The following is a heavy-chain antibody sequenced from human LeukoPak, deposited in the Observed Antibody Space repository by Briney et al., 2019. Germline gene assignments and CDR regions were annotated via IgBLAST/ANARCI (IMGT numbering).Heavy chain of an antibody. J-gene: IGHJ4*02. CDR2: INPSAGRT. D-gene: IGHD3-3*01. Sequence: ASVKLSCKASGYTFTSYYIHWVRQPPGQGLEWMEIINPSAGRTKYAQKFQGRVTITADKSTSTAYMGLGSLRSDDTAVYYCARDHDFWSGYYWVYWGQGTLVTVSS. V-gene: IGHV1-46*01. CDR3: ARDHDFWSGYYWVY. CDR1: GYTFTSYY.